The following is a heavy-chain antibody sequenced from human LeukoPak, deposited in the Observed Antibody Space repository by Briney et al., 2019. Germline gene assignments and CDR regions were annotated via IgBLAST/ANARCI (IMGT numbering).Heavy chain of an antibody. D-gene: IGHD3-10*01. CDR2: MNPNSGNT. Sequence: ASVKVSLKSSGYTFPSYDINWVRQATGQGLKWMGWMNPNSGNTGYAQKFQGRVTMTRNTSISTAYMELSSLRSEDTAVYYCARGLRWFGESYDYWGQGTLVTVSS. J-gene: IGHJ4*02. CDR1: GYTFPSYD. V-gene: IGHV1-8*01. CDR3: ARGLRWFGESYDY.